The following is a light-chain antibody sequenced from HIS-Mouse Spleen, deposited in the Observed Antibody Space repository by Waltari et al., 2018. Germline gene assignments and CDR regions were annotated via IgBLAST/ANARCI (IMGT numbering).Light chain of an antibody. CDR1: SGSIASNY. CDR3: QSYDSSNLV. J-gene: IGLJ3*02. Sequence: NFMLTQPHSVSESPGKTVTISCTRSSGSIASNYVQWYQQRPGSAPTTVIYEDNQRPSGVPDRFSGSLDSSSNSASLTISGLKTEAEADYYCQSYDSSNLVFGGGTKLTVL. V-gene: IGLV6-57*04. CDR2: EDN.